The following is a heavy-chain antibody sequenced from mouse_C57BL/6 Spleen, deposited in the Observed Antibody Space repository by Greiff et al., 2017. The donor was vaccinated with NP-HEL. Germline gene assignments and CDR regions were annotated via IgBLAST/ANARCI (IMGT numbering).Heavy chain of an antibody. V-gene: IGHV3-6*01. CDR2: ISYDGSN. Sequence: EVKLVESGPGLVKPSQSLSLTCSVTGYSITSGYYWNWIRQFPGNKLEWMGYISYDGSNNYNPSLKNRISITRDTSKNQFFLKLNSVTTEDTATYYCARNGNYEDYAMDYWGQGTSVTVSS. J-gene: IGHJ4*01. CDR3: ARNGNYEDYAMDY. D-gene: IGHD2-1*01. CDR1: GYSITSGYY.